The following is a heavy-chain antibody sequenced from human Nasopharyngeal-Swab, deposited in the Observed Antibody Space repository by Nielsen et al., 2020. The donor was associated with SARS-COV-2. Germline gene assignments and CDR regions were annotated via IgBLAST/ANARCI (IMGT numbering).Heavy chain of an antibody. J-gene: IGHJ6*02. CDR2: IKWNGGST. Sequence: GESLKISCAASGFTFDDYGMSWVRQAPGKGLEWVSGIKWNGGSTGYADSVKGRFTISRDNAKNSLYLQMNSLRAEDTALYYCAREEAYDGGNDYSYYYYGMDVWGQGTTVTVSS. V-gene: IGHV3-20*04. D-gene: IGHD2-21*02. CDR1: GFTFDDYG. CDR3: AREEAYDGGNDYSYYYYGMDV.